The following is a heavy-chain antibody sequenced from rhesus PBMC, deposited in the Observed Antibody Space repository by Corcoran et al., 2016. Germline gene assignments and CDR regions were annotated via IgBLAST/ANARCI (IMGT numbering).Heavy chain of an antibody. CDR2: FNGYCPTT. CDR3: ARDQNEGTNFRFDV. Sequence: QVKLQQWGEGLVKPSETLSLPCAVYGGPISDYYWRWIRQPPGKGLGWIGNFNGYCPTTNYNPSLKNRVTISKDPSKNQFSLKLRSVTAADTAVYYCARDQNEGTNFRFDVWGPGVPVTVSA. V-gene: IGHV4-73*01. CDR1: GGPISDYY. J-gene: IGHJ5-1*01. D-gene: IGHD1-14*01.